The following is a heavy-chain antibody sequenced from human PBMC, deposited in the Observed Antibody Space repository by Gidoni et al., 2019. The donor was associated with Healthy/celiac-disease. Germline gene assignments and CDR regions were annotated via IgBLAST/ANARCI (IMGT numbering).Heavy chain of an antibody. Sequence: QSGPGLVKPSETLSLTCTVSGGSIRSYYWSWIRQPPGKGLEWIGYIYYSGSTNYNPSLKSRVTISVDTSKNQFSLKLSSVTAADTAVYYCAGSPVERYCSSTSCYPYYYYYYMDVWGKGTTVTVSS. V-gene: IGHV4-59*01. CDR2: IYYSGST. CDR3: AGSPVERYCSSTSCYPYYYYYYMDV. D-gene: IGHD2-2*01. CDR1: GGSIRSYY. J-gene: IGHJ6*03.